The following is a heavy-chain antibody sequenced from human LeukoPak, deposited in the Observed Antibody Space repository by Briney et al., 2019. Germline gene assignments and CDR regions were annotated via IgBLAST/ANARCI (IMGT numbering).Heavy chain of an antibody. V-gene: IGHV4-34*01. Sequence: SETLSLTCAVYGGSFRGYYWSWIRQPPGKGLEWIGEINHSGSTNYNPSPKSRVTISVDTSKNQFSLKLSSVTAADTAVYYCARGGVSIAAGYYYYYGMDVWGQGTTVTVSS. CDR1: GGSFRGYY. CDR3: ARGGVSIAAGYYYYYGMDV. J-gene: IGHJ6*02. CDR2: INHSGST. D-gene: IGHD6-6*01.